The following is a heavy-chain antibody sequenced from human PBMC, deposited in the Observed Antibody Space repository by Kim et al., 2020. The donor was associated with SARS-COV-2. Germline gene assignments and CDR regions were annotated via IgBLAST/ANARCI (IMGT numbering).Heavy chain of an antibody. D-gene: IGHD3-10*01. CDR2: ISGSGGST. CDR1: GFTFSSYA. Sequence: GGSLRLSCAASGFTFSSYAMSWVRQAPGKGLEWVSAISGSGGSTYYADSVKGRFTISRDNSKNTLYLQMNSLRAEDTAVYYCAKYIGLDYGSGSPKRYYGMDVWGQGTTVTVSS. V-gene: IGHV3-23*01. J-gene: IGHJ6*02. CDR3: AKYIGLDYGSGSPKRYYGMDV.